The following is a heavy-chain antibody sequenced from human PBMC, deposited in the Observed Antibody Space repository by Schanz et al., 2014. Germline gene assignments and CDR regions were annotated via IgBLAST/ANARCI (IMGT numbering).Heavy chain of an antibody. V-gene: IGHV1-8*02. CDR2: MNPNSGNP. CDR3: ASSGAGYSSSWDFDY. CDR1: GGTFSTYP. D-gene: IGHD6-13*01. J-gene: IGHJ4*02. Sequence: QVQLVQSGAEVKKPGSSVRVSCKASGGTFSTYPINWVRQAPGQGLEWLGWMNPNSGNPGFAQKFRGRVTMTRNTSMSTAYMELSSLRSEDTAVYYCASSGAGYSSSWDFDYWGQGPLVTVAS.